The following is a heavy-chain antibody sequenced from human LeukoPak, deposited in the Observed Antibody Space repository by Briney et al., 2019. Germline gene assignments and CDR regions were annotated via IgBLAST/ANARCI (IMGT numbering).Heavy chain of an antibody. CDR3: TSRVVTTNDY. V-gene: IGHV3-15*07. J-gene: IGHJ4*02. CDR2: IQKKTEGETT. Sequence: GGSLRLSCAASGFTFNNAWMKWVRQAPGKGLEWVGRIQKKTEGETTNYAAFVKGRFIISRDDSKNTLYLQINSLKTEDTAIYYCTSRVVTTNDYWGQGTLVTVSS. CDR1: GFTFNNAW. D-gene: IGHD4-17*01.